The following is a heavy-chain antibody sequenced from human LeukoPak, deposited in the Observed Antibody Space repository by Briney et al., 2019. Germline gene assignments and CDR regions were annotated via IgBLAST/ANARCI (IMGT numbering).Heavy chain of an antibody. J-gene: IGHJ5*02. CDR2: IYYSGST. V-gene: IGHV4-39*07. CDR3: AAGTYNGGWTP. Sequence: PSETLSLTCTVSGGSISSSSYYWGWIRQPPGKGLEWIGSIYYSGSTYYNPSLKSRVTLSVDTSKNQFSLRLDSVTPADTAVYFCAAGTYNGGWTPWGPGTLVTVSS. D-gene: IGHD6-19*01. CDR1: GGSISSSSYY.